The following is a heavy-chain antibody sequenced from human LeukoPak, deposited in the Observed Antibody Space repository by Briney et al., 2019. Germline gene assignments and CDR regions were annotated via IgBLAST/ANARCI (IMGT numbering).Heavy chain of an antibody. J-gene: IGHJ4*02. CDR3: GHIFTTSPYS. CDR2: IYWNDDK. D-gene: IGHD2/OR15-2a*01. CDR1: GFSLSTSAGA. V-gene: IGHV2-5*01. Sequence: SGPTLVKPRETLTLTCTFSGFSLSTSAGAVAWIRHPPGKALQCLTLIYWNDDKRYSPSLRSRLTITNDAYKNQVVLTMTNVDPADTGTYYCGHIFTTSPYSWGQGTPVTVSS.